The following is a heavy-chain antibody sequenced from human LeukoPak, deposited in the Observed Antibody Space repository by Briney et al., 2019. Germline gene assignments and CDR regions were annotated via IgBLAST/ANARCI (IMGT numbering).Heavy chain of an antibody. J-gene: IGHJ4*02. CDR2: IYYSGST. CDR1: GGSISSSSYY. CDR3: ARDQYYYDSSGGFLAY. V-gene: IGHV4-39*07. Sequence: SETLSLTCTVSGGSISSSSYYWGWIRQPPGKGLEWIGSIYYSGSTYYNPSLKSRVTISVDTSKNQFSLKLSSVTAADTAVYYCARDQYYYDSSGGFLAYWGQGTLVTVSS. D-gene: IGHD3-22*01.